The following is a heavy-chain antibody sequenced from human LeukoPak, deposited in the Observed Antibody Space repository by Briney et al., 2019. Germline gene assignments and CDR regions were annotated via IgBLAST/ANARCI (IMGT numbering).Heavy chain of an antibody. CDR2: INPYSGET. J-gene: IGHJ4*02. CDR3: ARDQGSLTRSWYTGY. CDR1: GYTFTGYH. D-gene: IGHD6-13*01. V-gene: IGHV1-2*06. Sequence: ASVKVSCKASGYTFTGYHIHWLRQAPGQGLEWMGRINPYSGETNFAQKFQGRVTMTRDTSITTAYMDLSSLTPDDTAVYFCARDQGSLTRSWYTGYWGQGTQVTVSS.